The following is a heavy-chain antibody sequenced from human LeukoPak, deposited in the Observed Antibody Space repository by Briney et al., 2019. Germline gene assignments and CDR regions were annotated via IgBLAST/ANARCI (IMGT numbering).Heavy chain of an antibody. CDR3: AKERGGGRIYYYGMDV. V-gene: IGHV3-30*18. CDR2: ISYDGSNK. J-gene: IGHJ6*02. CDR1: GFTFSSYG. Sequence: GGSLRLSCAASGFTFSSYGMHWVRQAPGKGLEWVAAISYDGSNKYYADSVKGRFTISRDNSKNTLYLQMNSLRAEDTAVYYCAKERGGGRIYYYGMDVWGQGTTVTVSS. D-gene: IGHD2-15*01.